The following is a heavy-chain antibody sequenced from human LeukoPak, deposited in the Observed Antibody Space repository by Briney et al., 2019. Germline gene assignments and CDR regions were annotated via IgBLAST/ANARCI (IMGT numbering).Heavy chain of an antibody. CDR1: GFTFSNYA. D-gene: IGHD6-19*01. J-gene: IGHJ4*02. Sequence: GESLKISCAASGFTFSNYAMSWVRQAPGKGLEWVSAITGSDGNTFYADSVKGRFTISRDNSKNTLYLQMNSLRAEDTAVYYCAKSPGGNGWYYSDSWGQGTLDSVSS. V-gene: IGHV3-23*01. CDR2: ITGSDGNT. CDR3: AKSPGGNGWYYSDS.